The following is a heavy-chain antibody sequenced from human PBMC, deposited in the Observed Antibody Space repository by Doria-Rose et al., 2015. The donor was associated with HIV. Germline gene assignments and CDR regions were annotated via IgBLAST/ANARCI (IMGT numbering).Heavy chain of an antibody. CDR2: LFSDDEV. Sequence: SGPVLVKPTETLTLTCTVSGVSLSSPGMGVSWIRQPPGKALEWLANLFSDDEVSYIPSLKSRLTISRSSSKSQVFLTMTDMDAVDTATYYCSRIKSSRWYHKYYFDYWGQGTLVIVSA. J-gene: IGHJ4*02. CDR3: SRIKSSRWYHKYYFDY. CDR1: GVSLSSPGMG. V-gene: IGHV2-26*01. D-gene: IGHD6-13*01.